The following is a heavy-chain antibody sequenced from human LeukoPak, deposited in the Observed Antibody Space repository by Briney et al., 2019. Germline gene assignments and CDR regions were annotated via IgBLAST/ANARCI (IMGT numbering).Heavy chain of an antibody. Sequence: PGGSLRLSCAASEFTFSDSWMHWVRQVPGEGLVWVSRVNSDGSHTTYADSVRGRFTISRDNAKNTLYLQMNSLRAEDTGVYYCTTSSDGVTPPFDPWGQGTMVTVSS. J-gene: IGHJ5*02. CDR2: VNSDGSHT. V-gene: IGHV3-74*01. CDR3: TTSSDGVTPPFDP. D-gene: IGHD2-21*02. CDR1: EFTFSDSW.